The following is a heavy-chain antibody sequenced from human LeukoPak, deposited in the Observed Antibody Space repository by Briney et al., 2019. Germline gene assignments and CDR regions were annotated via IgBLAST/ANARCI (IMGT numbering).Heavy chain of an antibody. V-gene: IGHV3-49*04. CDR3: TREEDWDDAFDI. CDR2: IRSKAYGGTT. D-gene: IGHD3/OR15-3a*01. Sequence: GGSLRLSCAASGSTVSSNYMSWVRQAPGKGLEWVGFIRSKAYGGTTEYAASVKGRFTISRDDSKSIAYLQMNSLKTEDTAVYYCTREEDWDDAFDIWGQGTMVTVSS. J-gene: IGHJ3*02. CDR1: GSTVSSNY.